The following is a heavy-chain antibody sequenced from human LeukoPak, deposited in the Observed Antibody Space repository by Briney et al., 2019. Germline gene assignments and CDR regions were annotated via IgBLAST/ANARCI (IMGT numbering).Heavy chain of an antibody. Sequence: GGSLRLSCAASGFTFSNFVMTWVRQAPGKGLEWISAISESSTSTYYADSVKGRFTISRDNAKNSLYLQMNSLRVEDTAVYYCARGWGERGKCRGGTCNNPQFDYWGRGTLVTVSS. D-gene: IGHD2-15*01. V-gene: IGHV3-21*01. CDR2: ISESSTST. CDR1: GFTFSNFV. J-gene: IGHJ4*02. CDR3: ARGWGERGKCRGGTCNNPQFDY.